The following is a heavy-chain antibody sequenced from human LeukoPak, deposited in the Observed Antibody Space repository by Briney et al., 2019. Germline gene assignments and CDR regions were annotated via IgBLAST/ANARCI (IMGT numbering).Heavy chain of an antibody. J-gene: IGHJ4*02. CDR2: IFPSGGEI. Sequence: GGSLRLSCEASGFTFSTFAMIWVRQPPGKGLEWVSSIFPSGGEIHYADSVRGRFTISRDNSKSTLSLQMNSLRAEDTAVYYCAKDPFGIKTHYFDYWGQGTLVTVSS. CDR3: AKDPFGIKTHYFDY. CDR1: GFTFSTFA. D-gene: IGHD3-10*01. V-gene: IGHV3-23*01.